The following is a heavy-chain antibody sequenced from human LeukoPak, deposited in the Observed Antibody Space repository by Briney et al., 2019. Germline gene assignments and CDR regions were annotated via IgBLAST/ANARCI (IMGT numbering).Heavy chain of an antibody. D-gene: IGHD6-13*01. V-gene: IGHV3-74*03. J-gene: IGHJ4*02. CDR2: INSDGSST. Sequence: GGSLRLSCAASGFSFSNHWMHWVRQVPGKGLVWVPRINSDGSSTTYADSVKGRFTISRGNAKNTLYLQMNSLRDEDTAVYYCTRDVSQSSSWYGEFDYWGQGTQVTVSS. CDR3: TRDVSQSSSWYGEFDY. CDR1: GFSFSNHW.